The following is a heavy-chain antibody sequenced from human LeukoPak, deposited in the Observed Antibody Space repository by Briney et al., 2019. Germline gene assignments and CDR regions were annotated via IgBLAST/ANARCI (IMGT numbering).Heavy chain of an antibody. V-gene: IGHV4-61*01. J-gene: IGHJ3*01. CDR3: ARAPGIGAAALDAFDL. CDR1: GGSVRRIITD. CDR2: IYYSGST. D-gene: IGHD6-13*01. Sequence: SETLSLTCVVSGGSVRRIITDRGWIRQPPGKGLEWIGYIYYSGSTNYNPSLKSRVTISVDTSKNQFSLKLSSVTAADTAVYYCARAPGIGAAALDAFDLWGQGTMVTVSS.